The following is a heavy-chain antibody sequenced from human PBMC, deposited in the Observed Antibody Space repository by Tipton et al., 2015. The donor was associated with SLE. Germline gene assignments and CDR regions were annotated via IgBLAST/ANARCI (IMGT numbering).Heavy chain of an antibody. Sequence: LRLSCTVTGGSISSYYWSWIRQSPGKGLEWIGFIYYTGSTTYNPSLKSRLTMSVDTPKNQFSLKLTSVTAADTAVYYCARISVDTTMAQRVDYGMDVWGQGTTVTVSS. V-gene: IGHV4-59*01. CDR2: IYYTGST. CDR1: GGSISSYY. J-gene: IGHJ6*02. CDR3: ARISVDTTMAQRVDYGMDV. D-gene: IGHD5-18*01.